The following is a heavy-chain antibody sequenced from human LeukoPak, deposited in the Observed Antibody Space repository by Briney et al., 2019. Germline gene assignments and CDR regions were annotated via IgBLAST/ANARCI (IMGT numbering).Heavy chain of an antibody. CDR1: GGSISSGSYY. Sequence: SETLSLTCTVSGGSISSGSYYWSWIRQPAGTGLEWIGRIYTSGSTNYNPSLKSRVTISVDTSKNQFSLKLSSVTAADTAVYYCARTVMITLGDEYYFDYWGQGTLVTVSS. CDR2: IYTSGST. D-gene: IGHD3-16*01. V-gene: IGHV4-61*02. CDR3: ARTVMITLGDEYYFDY. J-gene: IGHJ4*02.